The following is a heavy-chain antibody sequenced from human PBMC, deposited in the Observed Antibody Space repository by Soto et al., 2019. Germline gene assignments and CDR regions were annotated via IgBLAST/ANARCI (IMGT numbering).Heavy chain of an antibody. CDR2: ISAYNANT. J-gene: IGHJ5*02. D-gene: IGHD2-2*01. CDR3: SRDSDIVGVPAEIAPKTLDP. V-gene: IGHV1-18*01. CDR1: GYTFTSYG. Sequence: QVQLVQSGAEVKKPGASVKVSCKASGYTFTSYGISWVRQAPGQGLEWMGWISAYNANTNYAQKLQGRVTMTTDTCKSTAYMELRSLRSDDTAVYYCSRDSDIVGVPAEIAPKTLDPWGQGTLVTVSS.